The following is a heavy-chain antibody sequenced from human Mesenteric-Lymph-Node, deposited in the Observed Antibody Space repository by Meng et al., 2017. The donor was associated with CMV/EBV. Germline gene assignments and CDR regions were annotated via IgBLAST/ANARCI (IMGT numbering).Heavy chain of an antibody. D-gene: IGHD6-13*01. CDR1: DGSVSSGSYF. Sequence: TFADGSVSSGSYFWNWSRQPPGKGLEWIGYIYNTGSTNYNPSLKSRVTISVDTPNNQFSLKLSSVTAADTAVYYCARGSIATRGFDYWGQGTLVTVSS. J-gene: IGHJ4*02. CDR3: ARGSIATRGFDY. CDR2: IYNTGST. V-gene: IGHV4-61*01.